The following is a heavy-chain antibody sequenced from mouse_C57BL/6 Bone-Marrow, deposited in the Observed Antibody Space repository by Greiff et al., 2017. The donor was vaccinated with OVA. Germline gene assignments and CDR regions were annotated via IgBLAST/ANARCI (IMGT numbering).Heavy chain of an antibody. D-gene: IGHD3-1*01. CDR3: ARNGLRAWFAY. Sequence: EVKLVESGGGLVQPGGSLKLSCAASGFTFSDYYMYWVRQTPEKRLEWVAYISNGGGSTYYTDTVTGRFTISRDNAKNTLYLQMSRLKSEVTAMYYCARNGLRAWFAYWGQGTLVTVSA. CDR2: ISNGGGST. CDR1: GFTFSDYY. J-gene: IGHJ3*01. V-gene: IGHV5-12*01.